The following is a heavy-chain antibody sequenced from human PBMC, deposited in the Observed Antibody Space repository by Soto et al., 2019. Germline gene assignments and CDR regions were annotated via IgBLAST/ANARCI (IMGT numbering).Heavy chain of an antibody. J-gene: IGHJ6*02. CDR2: IYYSGST. D-gene: IGHD5-12*01. CDR3: ASQGGGYSGYDYGDYGMDV. V-gene: IGHV4-39*01. Sequence: XETLSLTCTVSGCSISSSNYYWGWIRQPPGKGLEWIGSIYYSGSTYYNPSLKSRVTISVDTSKNQFSLKLSSVTAADTAVYYCASQGGGYSGYDYGDYGMDVWGQGTTVTVSS. CDR1: GCSISSSNYY.